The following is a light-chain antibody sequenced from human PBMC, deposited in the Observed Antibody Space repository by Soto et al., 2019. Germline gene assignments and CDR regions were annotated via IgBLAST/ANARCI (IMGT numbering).Light chain of an antibody. Sequence: EIVMTQSPATLSVSPGERDTLSCRASQSVNSNLAWYQQKPGQAPRLLIYGASTRATGIPARFSGSGSGTEFTLTISSLQSEDFAVYYCQQYNNWPSLTFGGGTKVEIK. CDR3: QQYNNWPSLT. CDR1: QSVNSN. V-gene: IGKV3-15*01. CDR2: GAS. J-gene: IGKJ4*01.